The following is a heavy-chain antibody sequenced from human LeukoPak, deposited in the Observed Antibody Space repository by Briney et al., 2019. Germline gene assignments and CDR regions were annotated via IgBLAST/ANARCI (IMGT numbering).Heavy chain of an antibody. Sequence: SETLSLTCAVYGGSFSGYYWSWIRQPPGKGLEWIGEINHSGSTNYNPSLKTRVTISVDTSKNQFSLKLTSVTAADTAVYYCARDPANYVDYWGQGTLVTVSS. J-gene: IGHJ4*02. CDR2: INHSGST. CDR3: ARDPANYVDY. V-gene: IGHV4-34*01. CDR1: GGSFSGYY.